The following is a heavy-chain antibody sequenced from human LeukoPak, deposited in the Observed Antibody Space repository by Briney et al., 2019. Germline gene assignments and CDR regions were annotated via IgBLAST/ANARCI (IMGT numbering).Heavy chain of an antibody. V-gene: IGHV1-18*01. CDR2: ISAYNGNT. Sequence: ASVKVSCKASGYTFTSYGISWVRQAPGQGLEWMGWISAYNGNTNYAQRFQDRFTMTTDISTSTANMELRSLRSDDTAVYYCARDHSSSCQLLDYWGQGTLVTISS. CDR3: ARDHSSSCQLLDY. D-gene: IGHD6-13*01. CDR1: GYTFTSYG. J-gene: IGHJ4*02.